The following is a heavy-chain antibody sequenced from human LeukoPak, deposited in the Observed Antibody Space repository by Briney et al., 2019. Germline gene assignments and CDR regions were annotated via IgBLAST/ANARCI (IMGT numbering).Heavy chain of an antibody. V-gene: IGHV3-23*01. D-gene: IGHD5-24*01. J-gene: IGHJ3*02. CDR1: GFTFSNYA. CDR3: ATPPVVATIRGDI. CDR2: ISGSGGST. Sequence: GGSQRLSCAASGFTFSNYAMSWVRQAPGKGLEWVSAISGSGGSTYYADSVKGRFTISRDNSKNTLYLQMNSLRAEDTAVYYCATPPVVATIRGDIWGQGTMVTVSS.